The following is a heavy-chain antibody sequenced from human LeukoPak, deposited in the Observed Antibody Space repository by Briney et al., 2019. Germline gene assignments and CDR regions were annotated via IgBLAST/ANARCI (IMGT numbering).Heavy chain of an antibody. Sequence: GASVKVSCKASGGTFSSYAISWVRQAPGQGLEWMGGIIPIFGTANYAQKFQGRVTITADESTSTAYMELSSLRSEDTAVYYCASNGGFGVVYYFDYWGQGTLVTVSS. D-gene: IGHD3-3*01. V-gene: IGHV1-69*13. CDR3: ASNGGFGVVYYFDY. J-gene: IGHJ4*02. CDR1: GGTFSSYA. CDR2: IIPIFGTA.